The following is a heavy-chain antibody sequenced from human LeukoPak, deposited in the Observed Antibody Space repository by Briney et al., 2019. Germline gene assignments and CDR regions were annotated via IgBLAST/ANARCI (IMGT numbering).Heavy chain of an antibody. CDR1: GDSISSGGHY. CDR2: ISYSGGP. D-gene: IGHD4-17*01. Sequence: RASETLSLTCTVSGDSISSGGHYWSWIRQCPGKGLEWIGYISYSGGPYFNPSLKSRVTISIDTSGNQFSLKLTSVTAADTAVFYCARSFKEGTTVTRFDYWGQGTLVTVSS. V-gene: IGHV4-31*03. J-gene: IGHJ4*02. CDR3: ARSFKEGTTVTRFDY.